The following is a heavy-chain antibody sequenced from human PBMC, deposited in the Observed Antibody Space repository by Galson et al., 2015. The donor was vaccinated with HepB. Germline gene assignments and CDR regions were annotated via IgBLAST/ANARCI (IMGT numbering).Heavy chain of an antibody. J-gene: IGHJ3*02. V-gene: IGHV3-23*01. CDR3: ASPATGDSSDI. D-gene: IGHD5-12*01. Sequence: SLRLSCAASEFPFSTYAMSWVRQAPGKGLEWVSAISRSGGTTYYADSVRGRFTISRDNAERSVYLQMNSLRAEDTAVYYCASPATGDSSDIWGQGTTVTVSS. CDR2: ISRSGGTT. CDR1: EFPFSTYA.